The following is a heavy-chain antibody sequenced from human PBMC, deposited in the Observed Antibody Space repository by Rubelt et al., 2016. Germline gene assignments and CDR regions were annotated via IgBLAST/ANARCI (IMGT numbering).Heavy chain of an antibody. Sequence: GGGLVKPGGSLRLSCAASGFTFSDYYMSWIRQAPGKGLEWVSVIYSGGSTYYADSVKGRFTISRDNAKNSLYLQMNSLRAEDTAVYYCARDPDFIVGATYHFDYWGQGTLVTVSS. CDR2: IYSGGST. V-gene: IGHV3-66*01. D-gene: IGHD1-26*01. J-gene: IGHJ4*02. CDR1: GFTFSDYY. CDR3: ARDPDFIVGATYHFDY.